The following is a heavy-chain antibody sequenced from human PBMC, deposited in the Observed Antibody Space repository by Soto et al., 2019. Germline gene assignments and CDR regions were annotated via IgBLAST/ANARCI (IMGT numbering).Heavy chain of an antibody. Sequence: VKVSCKASGYTFTSYGISWVRQAPGQGLEWMGWISAYNGNTNYAQKLQGRVTMTTDTSTSTAYMELRSLRSDDTAVYYCARAPLGYCSSTSCHPKVNNWFDPWGQGTLVTVSS. CDR3: ARAPLGYCSSTSCHPKVNNWFDP. CDR1: GYTFTSYG. CDR2: ISAYNGNT. J-gene: IGHJ5*02. D-gene: IGHD2-2*01. V-gene: IGHV1-18*01.